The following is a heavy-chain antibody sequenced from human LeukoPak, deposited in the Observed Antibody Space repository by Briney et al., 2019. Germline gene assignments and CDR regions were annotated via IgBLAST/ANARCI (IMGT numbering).Heavy chain of an antibody. J-gene: IGHJ5*02. CDR3: ARGFGAGNYYYGWFDP. D-gene: IGHD3-10*01. CDR2: IHDSGST. CDR1: GASISSGDYH. V-gene: IGHV4-30-4*01. Sequence: SETLSLTCTVSGASISSGDYHWNWLRQPPGKGLEWIGFIHDSGSTYYNPSLKSRVSISRDMSKNQLSLMLSSVTAADTAVYYCARGFGAGNYYYGWFDPWGQGTLVSVSS.